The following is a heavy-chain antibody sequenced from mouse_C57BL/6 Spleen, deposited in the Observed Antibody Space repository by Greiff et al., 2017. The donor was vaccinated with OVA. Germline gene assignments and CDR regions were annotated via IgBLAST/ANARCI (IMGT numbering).Heavy chain of an antibody. CDR2: LYPRDVSA. CDR3: ERARALANPYFDY. CDR1: GYTFTSYD. Sequence: QVQLQQSGPELVKPGASVKLSCKASGYTFTSYDINWVKQRPGPGLEWIGWLYPRDVSANYTEKFTGTATLTVDQSYSTAYLELHRLTSEASAVYCGERARALANPYFDYWGQGTTLKVSS. J-gene: IGHJ2*01. D-gene: IGHD1-1*01. V-gene: IGHV1-85*01.